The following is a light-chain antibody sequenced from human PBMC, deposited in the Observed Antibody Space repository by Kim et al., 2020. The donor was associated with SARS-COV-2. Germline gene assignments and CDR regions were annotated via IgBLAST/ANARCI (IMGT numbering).Light chain of an antibody. Sequence: DIQMTHSPSSVSASVGDRVTITCRASQGISSWLVWYQQKPGKAPKLLIYAASSLQSGVPSRFSGSGSGTDFTLTISSPQPEDFATYYCQQANSFPWTFGQGNKVDIK. CDR2: AAS. CDR1: QGISSW. J-gene: IGKJ1*01. CDR3: QQANSFPWT. V-gene: IGKV1-12*01.